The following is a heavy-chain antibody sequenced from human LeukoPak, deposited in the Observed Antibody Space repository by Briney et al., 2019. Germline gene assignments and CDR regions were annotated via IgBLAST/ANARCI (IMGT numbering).Heavy chain of an antibody. J-gene: IGHJ5*02. V-gene: IGHV3-21*06. D-gene: IGHD1-1*01. CDR1: GFTFSSYS. Sequence: GGSLRLSCAASGFTFSSYSMNWVRQAPGKGLEWVSSISSSSSYIYYADSVRGRFTISRDNAKNLLYLQMNSLRVEDTAIYYCARDAGGRTQREGWFDPWGQGTLVTVSS. CDR2: ISSSSSYI. CDR3: ARDAGGRTQREGWFDP.